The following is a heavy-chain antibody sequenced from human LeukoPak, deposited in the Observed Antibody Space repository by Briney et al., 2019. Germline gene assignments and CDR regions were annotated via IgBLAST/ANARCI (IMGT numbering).Heavy chain of an antibody. D-gene: IGHD2-2*02. CDR2: ISNSGSFI. V-gene: IGHV3-21*01. CDR1: GFTFSIYW. Sequence: GGSLRLSCAASGFTFSIYWMHWVRQAPGKGLEWVSSISNSGSFIYYADSLKGRFTISRDNAKNSLYLQMNSLRADDTAVYYCARAVVPAAIEEAFDIWGQGTMVTVSS. CDR3: ARAVVPAAIEEAFDI. J-gene: IGHJ3*02.